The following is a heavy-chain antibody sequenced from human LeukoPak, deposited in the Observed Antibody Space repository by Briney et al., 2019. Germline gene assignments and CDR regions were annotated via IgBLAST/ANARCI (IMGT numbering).Heavy chain of an antibody. Sequence: GGSLRLSXAASGFTFGDSAMSWFRQAPGKGLEWVGFIRNKAYGGTTEYAASVKGRFTVSRDDSKSIAYLEMNSLKTDDTAVYYCSRRYGASAFDIWGQGTMVTVS. J-gene: IGHJ3*02. V-gene: IGHV3-49*03. CDR3: SRRYGASAFDI. CDR1: GFTFGDSA. CDR2: IRNKAYGGTT. D-gene: IGHD4-17*01.